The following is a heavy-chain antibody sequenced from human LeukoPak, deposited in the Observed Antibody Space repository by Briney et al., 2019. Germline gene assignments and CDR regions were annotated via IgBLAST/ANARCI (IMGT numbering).Heavy chain of an antibody. V-gene: IGHV3-7*03. CDR3: ATLTATVTTTDY. Sequence: GESLRLSCAASGFTFTTYWMSWVRQAPGKGLEWVANIKQDGTEKYYVDSVKGRSTISRDNAKNSLYLQMNSLRAEDTALYYCATLTATVTTTDYWGQGTLVTVSS. CDR2: IKQDGTEK. D-gene: IGHD4-17*01. J-gene: IGHJ4*02. CDR1: GFTFTTYW.